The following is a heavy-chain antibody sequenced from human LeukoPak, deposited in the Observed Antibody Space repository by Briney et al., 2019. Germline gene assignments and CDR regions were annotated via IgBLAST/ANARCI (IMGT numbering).Heavy chain of an antibody. CDR3: AKETDAYYLTLPDDY. V-gene: IGHV3-21*04. D-gene: IGHD2-8*01. CDR2: ISSSSSYI. Sequence: GGSLRLSCAASGFTFSSYSMNWVRQAPGKGLEWVSSISSSSSYIYYADSVKGRFTISRDNAKNSLYLQMNSLRAEDTAVYYCAKETDAYYLTLPDDYWGQGALVTVSS. J-gene: IGHJ4*02. CDR1: GFTFSSYS.